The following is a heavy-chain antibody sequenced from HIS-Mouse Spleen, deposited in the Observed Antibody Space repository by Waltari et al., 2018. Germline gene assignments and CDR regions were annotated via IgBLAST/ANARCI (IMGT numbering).Heavy chain of an antibody. J-gene: IGHJ4*02. V-gene: IGHV2-70*15. CDR2: IDWDDDK. Sequence: QVTLRESGPALVKPTQTLTLTCTFSGFSLSTSGMCVSWIRQPPGKALEWLARIDWDDDKYYSTSLKTRLTISKDTSKNQVVLTMTNMDPVDTATYYCARIQAGKLELPFDYWGPGTLVTVSS. CDR1: GFSLSTSGMC. D-gene: IGHD1-7*01. CDR3: ARIQAGKLELPFDY.